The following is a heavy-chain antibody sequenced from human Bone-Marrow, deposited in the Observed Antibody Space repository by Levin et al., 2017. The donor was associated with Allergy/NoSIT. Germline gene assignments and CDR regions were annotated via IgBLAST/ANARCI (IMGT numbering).Heavy chain of an antibody. D-gene: IGHD6-13*01. CDR3: AGFPLRGSSWWRVTFDY. Sequence: SQTLSLTCTVSGGSISSSSYYWGWIRQPPGKGLEWIGSIYYSGSTYYNPSLKSRVTISVDTSKNQFSLKLSSVTAADTAVYYCAGFPLRGSSWWRVTFDYWGQGTLVTVSS. CDR2: IYYSGST. V-gene: IGHV4-39*01. J-gene: IGHJ4*02. CDR1: GGSISSSSYY.